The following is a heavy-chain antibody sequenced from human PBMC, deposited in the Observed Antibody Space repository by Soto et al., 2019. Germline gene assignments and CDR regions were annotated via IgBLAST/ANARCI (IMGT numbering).Heavy chain of an antibody. D-gene: IGHD2-21*02. Sequence: PGGSLRLSCAASGFTFSSYAMSWVRQAPGKGLEWVSAISGSGGSTYYADSVKGRFTISRDNSKNTLYLQMNSLRAEDTAVYYCAKGRRCGGDCYSITYFDYWGQGTLVTVSS. J-gene: IGHJ4*02. V-gene: IGHV3-23*01. CDR1: GFTFSSYA. CDR2: ISGSGGST. CDR3: AKGRRCGGDCYSITYFDY.